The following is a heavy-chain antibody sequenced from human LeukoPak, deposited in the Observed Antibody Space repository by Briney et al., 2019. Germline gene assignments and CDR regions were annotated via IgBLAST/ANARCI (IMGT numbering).Heavy chain of an antibody. CDR3: ARDLGYCSGGSCYSAGY. Sequence: PSQTLSLTCTVSGGSISSGDYYWSWIRQPPWKGLEWIGYIYYSGSTYYNPSLKSRVTISVDTSKNQFSLKLSSVTAADTAVYYCARDLGYCSGGSCYSAGYWGQGTLVTVSS. J-gene: IGHJ4*02. CDR2: IYYSGST. CDR1: GGSISSGDYY. V-gene: IGHV4-30-4*08. D-gene: IGHD2-15*01.